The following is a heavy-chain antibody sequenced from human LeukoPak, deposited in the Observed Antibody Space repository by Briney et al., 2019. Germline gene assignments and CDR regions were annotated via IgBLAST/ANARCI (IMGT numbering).Heavy chain of an antibody. CDR2: ISGDGRIV. V-gene: IGHV3-74*01. CDR3: AASFRITGTTFYY. Sequence: GGSLRLSCAESGVSFTSHWMHWVRQAPGKGLVWVSHISGDGRIVNYVDSVKGRFTISRDTAKNTLNLQMDSLRVEDTAVYYCAASFRITGTTFYYWGQGTMVTVSS. CDR1: GVSFTSHW. J-gene: IGHJ4*02. D-gene: IGHD1-20*01.